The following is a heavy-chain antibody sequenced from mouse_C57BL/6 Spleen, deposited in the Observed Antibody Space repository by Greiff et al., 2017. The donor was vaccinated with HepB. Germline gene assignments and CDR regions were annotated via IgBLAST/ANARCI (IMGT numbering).Heavy chain of an antibody. D-gene: IGHD1-1*01. J-gene: IGHJ4*01. CDR3: TREGTVDAMDY. V-gene: IGHV5-9-1*02. CDR1: GFTFSSYA. Sequence: KLMESGEGLVKPGGSLKLSCAASGFTFSSYAMSWVRQTPEKRLEWVAYISSGGDYIYYADTVKGRFTISRDNARNTLYLQMSSLKSEDTAMYYCTREGTVDAMDYWGQGTSVTVSS. CDR2: ISSGGDYI.